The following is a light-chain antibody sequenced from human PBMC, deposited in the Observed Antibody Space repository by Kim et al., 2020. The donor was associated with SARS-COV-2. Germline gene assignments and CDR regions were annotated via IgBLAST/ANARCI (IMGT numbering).Light chain of an antibody. CDR2: QHN. Sequence: SYELTQPPSVSVSPGQIATISCSGDDLRGKSASWYQQKAGQSPVLVMYQHNKRPSGIPERFSGSNSGDTATLTISGTQAVDEAEYYCQAWDSDTVIFGGG. CDR3: QAWDSDTVI. J-gene: IGLJ2*01. CDR1: DLRGKS. V-gene: IGLV3-1*01.